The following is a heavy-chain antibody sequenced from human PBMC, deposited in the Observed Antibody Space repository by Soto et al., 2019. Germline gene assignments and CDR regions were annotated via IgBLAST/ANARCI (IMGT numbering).Heavy chain of an antibody. CDR1: GYTFTSYY. J-gene: IGHJ4*02. D-gene: IGHD5-18*01. CDR2: INPSGGST. Sequence: ASVKVSCKASGYTFTSYYMHWVRQAPGQGLEWMGIINPSGGSTSYAQKFQGRVTMTRDTSTSTVCMELSSLRSEDTAVYYCAKTPQRWDTAMVIWNSIYFDFWGQGTLVPVSA. V-gene: IGHV1-46*01. CDR3: AKTPQRWDTAMVIWNSIYFDF.